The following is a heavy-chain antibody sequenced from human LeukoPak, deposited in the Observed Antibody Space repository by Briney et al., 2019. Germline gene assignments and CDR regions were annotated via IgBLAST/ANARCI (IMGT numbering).Heavy chain of an antibody. V-gene: IGHV3-7*01. CDR1: GFTFSSYW. Sequence: GGSLRLSCAASGFTFSSYWMSWVRQAPGKGLEWVANINKDGSEKYYVDSVRGRLTISRDNAKNSLYLQMNSLRAEDTAIYYCARRYCSDDSCYSVDYWGQGILVTVSS. CDR2: INKDGSEK. CDR3: ARRYCSDDSCYSVDY. D-gene: IGHD2-15*01. J-gene: IGHJ4*02.